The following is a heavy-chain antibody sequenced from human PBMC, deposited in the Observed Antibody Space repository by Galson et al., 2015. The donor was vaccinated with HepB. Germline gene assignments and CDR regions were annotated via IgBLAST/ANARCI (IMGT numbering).Heavy chain of an antibody. Sequence: CAISGDSVSSNSAAWNWIRQSPSRGLEWLGRTYYRSKWYNDYAVSVKSRITINPDTSKNQFSLQLNSVTPEDTAVYYCARDLYLYYYDSSGYDAFDIWGQGAMVTVSS. CDR1: GDSVSSNSAA. J-gene: IGHJ3*02. CDR2: TYYRSKWYN. CDR3: ARDLYLYYYDSSGYDAFDI. V-gene: IGHV6-1*01. D-gene: IGHD3-22*01.